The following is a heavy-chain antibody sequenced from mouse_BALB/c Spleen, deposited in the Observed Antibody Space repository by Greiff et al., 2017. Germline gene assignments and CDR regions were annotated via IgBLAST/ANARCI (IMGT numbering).Heavy chain of an antibody. CDR3: AREEIYYGTWFAY. CDR1: GYTFTSYW. J-gene: IGHJ3*01. CDR2: INPSTGYT. V-gene: IGHV1-7*01. Sequence: QVQLQQSGAELAKPGASVKMSCKASGYTFTSYWMHWVKQRPGQGLEWIGYINPSTGYTEYNQKFKDKATLTADKSSSTAYMQLSSLTSEDSAVYYCAREEIYYGTWFAYWGQGTLVTVSA. D-gene: IGHD2-1*01.